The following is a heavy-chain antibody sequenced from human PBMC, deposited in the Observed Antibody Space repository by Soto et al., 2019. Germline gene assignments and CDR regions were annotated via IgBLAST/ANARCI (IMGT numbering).Heavy chain of an antibody. J-gene: IGHJ4*02. V-gene: IGHV4-34*01. CDR2: INHSGST. Sequence: QVQLQQWGAGLLKPSETLSLTCAVYGGSFSGYYWSWIRQPPGKGRKWIGEINHSGSTNYNPPLKSRVTISVDTSKNQFSLKLSSVTAADTAVYYCARGLENAYCGGDCYVYYFDYWGQGTLVTVSS. D-gene: IGHD2-21*02. CDR3: ARGLENAYCGGDCYVYYFDY. CDR1: GGSFSGYY.